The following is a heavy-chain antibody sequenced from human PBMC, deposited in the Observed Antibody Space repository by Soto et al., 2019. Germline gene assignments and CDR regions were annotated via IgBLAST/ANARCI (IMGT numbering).Heavy chain of an antibody. CDR2: ISGSVGST. CDR1: GFSFSSYA. Sequence: XVCLRLSCAACGFSFSSYAMSWVRQAPGKGLEWVSAISGSVGSTYYADSVKGRFTISRDNSKNTLYLQMNSLRAEDTAVYYCAKFGSIVAATPNFRFDYCGQRTLVTVSS. D-gene: IGHD1-26*01. V-gene: IGHV3-23*01. J-gene: IGHJ4*02. CDR3: AKFGSIVAATPNFRFDY.